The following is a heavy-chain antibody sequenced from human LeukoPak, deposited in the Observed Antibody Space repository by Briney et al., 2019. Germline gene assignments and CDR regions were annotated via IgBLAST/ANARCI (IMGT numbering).Heavy chain of an antibody. CDR2: ISSNGGST. V-gene: IGHV3-64*01. J-gene: IGHJ4*02. CDR1: GFTFSSYA. Sequence: TGGSLRLSCAASGFTFSSYAMHWVRQAPGKGLEYVSAISSNGGSTYYANSVKGRFTISRDNSKNTLYLQMGSLRAEDMAVYYCARGYDFWSGYWSHNDYWGQGTLVTVSS. D-gene: IGHD3-3*01. CDR3: ARGYDFWSGYWSHNDY.